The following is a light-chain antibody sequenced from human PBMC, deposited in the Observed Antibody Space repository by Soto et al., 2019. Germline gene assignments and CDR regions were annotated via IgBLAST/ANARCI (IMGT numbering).Light chain of an antibody. CDR2: EDN. J-gene: IGLJ3*02. Sequence: NFMLTQPHSVSESPGKTVIISCTRSSGSIASNYVQWYQQRPGSSPPTVIYEDNQRPSGVPDRFSGSIDSSSNSAALTISVLETEDEADYFCQSFDATNQVFGGGTKLTVL. CDR3: QSFDATNQV. V-gene: IGLV6-57*01. CDR1: SGSIASNY.